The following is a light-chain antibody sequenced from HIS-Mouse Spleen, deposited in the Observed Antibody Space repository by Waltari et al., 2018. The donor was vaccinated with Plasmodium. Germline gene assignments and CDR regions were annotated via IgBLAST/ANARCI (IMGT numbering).Light chain of an antibody. J-gene: IGLJ1*01. CDR3: CSYAGSSYV. Sequence: QSALTQPASVSGSPGQSITIPCTGTSSDVGSYNLVSWYHQHPGKAPKLMIYEGSKRPSGVSNRFSGSKSGNTASLTISGLQAEDEADYYCCSYAGSSYVFGTGTKVTVL. CDR2: EGS. V-gene: IGLV2-23*01. CDR1: SSDVGSYNL.